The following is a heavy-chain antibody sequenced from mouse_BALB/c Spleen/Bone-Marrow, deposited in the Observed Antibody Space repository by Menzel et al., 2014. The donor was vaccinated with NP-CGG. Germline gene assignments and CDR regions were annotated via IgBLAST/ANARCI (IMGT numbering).Heavy chain of an antibody. V-gene: IGHV1-5*01. D-gene: IGHD2-1*01. CDR2: IYPGNSDT. Sequence: EVQLQQSGTVLARPGASVKMSCKASGYTFTSYWMHWVNQRPGQGLEWIGAIYPGNSDTSYNQKFKGKAKLTAVTSTSTAHMELSSLTNEDSAVYYCTRDYGNSWYFDVWGVGTTVTVSS. CDR1: GYTFTSYW. J-gene: IGHJ1*01. CDR3: TRDYGNSWYFDV.